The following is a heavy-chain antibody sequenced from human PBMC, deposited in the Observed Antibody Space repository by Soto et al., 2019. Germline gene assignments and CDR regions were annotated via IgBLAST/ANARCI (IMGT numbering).Heavy chain of an antibody. CDR2: ISAYNYNT. J-gene: IGHJ5*02. V-gene: IGHV1-18*01. CDR1: GYTFTSYG. D-gene: IGHD1-26*01. CDR3: ARVVGALGHWFDP. Sequence: QVQLVQSGAEVKKPGASVKVSCKASGYTFTSYGLSWVRQAPGQGLEWMGRISAYNYNTNYAQKLQGRVTMTTDTSTSTDYTELRSLRSDDTAVHYCARVVGALGHWFDPWGQGTLVTVSS.